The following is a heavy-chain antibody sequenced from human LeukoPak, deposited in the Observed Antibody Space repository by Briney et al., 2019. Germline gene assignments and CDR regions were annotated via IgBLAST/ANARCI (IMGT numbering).Heavy chain of an antibody. CDR3: ASEDQYVSYSYGAGNQHWYFDL. D-gene: IGHD5-18*01. Sequence: SVKVSCKASGGTFSSYAISWVRQAPGQGLEWMGGIIPIFGTANYAQKFQGRVTITADESTSTAYMELSSLRSEDTAVYYCASEDQYVSYSYGAGNQHWYFDLWGRGTLVTVSS. J-gene: IGHJ2*01. CDR2: IIPIFGTA. CDR1: GGTFSSYA. V-gene: IGHV1-69*13.